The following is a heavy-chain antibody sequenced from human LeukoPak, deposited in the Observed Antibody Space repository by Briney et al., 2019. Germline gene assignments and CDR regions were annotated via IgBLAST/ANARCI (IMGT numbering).Heavy chain of an antibody. CDR3: AREGTFVN. D-gene: IGHD1-1*01. J-gene: IGHJ4*02. CDR1: GFTFSNYW. Sequence: GGSLRLSCAASGFTFSNYWMHWIRQGPGKELVWVSRISGDGTNTNYADSVKGRFTISRDNAKNTLYLQMNSLRVEDTALYYCAREGTFVNWGQGTLVTVSS. CDR2: ISGDGTNT. V-gene: IGHV3-74*01.